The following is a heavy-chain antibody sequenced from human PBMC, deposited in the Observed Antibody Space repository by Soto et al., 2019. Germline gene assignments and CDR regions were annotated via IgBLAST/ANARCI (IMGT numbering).Heavy chain of an antibody. CDR2: LYYTGST. CDR3: AKVRKITMIVVSGGMDV. V-gene: IGHV4-39*02. J-gene: IGHJ6*02. CDR1: GDSMTRGSYY. Sequence: SETLSLTCVVSGDSMTRGSYYWAWIRQPPGKGLEWIGSLYYTGSTNYNPSLKSRVTVSADTSNNHFSLRLTSVTAADTAVYYCAKVRKITMIVVSGGMDVWGQGTTVTVSS. D-gene: IGHD3-22*01.